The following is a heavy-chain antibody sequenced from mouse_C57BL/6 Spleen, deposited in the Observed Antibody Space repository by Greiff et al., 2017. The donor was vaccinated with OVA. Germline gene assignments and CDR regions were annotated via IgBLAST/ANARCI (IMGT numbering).Heavy chain of an antibody. CDR2: IDPSDSYT. D-gene: IGHD6-1*01. J-gene: IGHJ2*01. V-gene: IGHV1-50*01. CDR1: GYTFTSYW. CDR3: ALRELTDYFDY. Sequence: QVQLQQSGAELVKPGASVKLSCKASGYTFTSYWMQWVNQRPGQGLEWIGEIDPSDSYTNYNQKFKGKATLTVDTSSSTAYMQLSSLTSEDSAVYYCALRELTDYFDYWGQGTTLTVSS.